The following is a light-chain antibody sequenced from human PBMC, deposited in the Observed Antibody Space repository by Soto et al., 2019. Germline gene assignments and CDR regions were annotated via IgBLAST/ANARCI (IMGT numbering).Light chain of an antibody. J-gene: IGKJ5*01. Sequence: EIVITQSPATVSVSTGERTSLSCRASQSVGTNLAWYQQKPGQAPRLLIYGASSRATGIPDRFSGSGSGTDFTLTISSLEPEDFAVYYCQQYGSSPPITFGQGTRLEIK. V-gene: IGKV3-20*01. CDR1: QSVGTN. CDR3: QQYGSSPPIT. CDR2: GAS.